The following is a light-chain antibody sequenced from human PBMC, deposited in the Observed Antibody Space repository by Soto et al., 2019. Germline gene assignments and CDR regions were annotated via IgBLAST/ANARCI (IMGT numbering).Light chain of an antibody. CDR2: AAS. J-gene: IGKJ1*01. V-gene: IGKV3-15*01. CDR3: QQYKKWPRT. Sequence: EIVMTQSPATLSVSPGERATLSCRASQSVSSNLAWYQQQPAQAPRLLIYAASTRAAAIPARFSGSGSGTEFTLTISSLQSEDFAVYYCQQYKKWPRTFGQGTKVEIK. CDR1: QSVSSN.